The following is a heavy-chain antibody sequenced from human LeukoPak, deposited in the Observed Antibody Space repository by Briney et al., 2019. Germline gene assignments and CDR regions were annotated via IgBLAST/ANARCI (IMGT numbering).Heavy chain of an antibody. V-gene: IGHV1-2*02. CDR3: ARVRTSIAAAGAPWFDP. D-gene: IGHD6-13*01. CDR2: INPNSGGT. CDR1: GYTFTGYY. Sequence: GASVKVSCKASGYTFTGYYMHWVRQAPGQGLEWMGWINPNSGGTNYAQKFQGRVTMTRDTSISTAYMELSRLRSDDTAVYYCARVRTSIAAAGAPWFDPLGQGTLVTVSS. J-gene: IGHJ5*02.